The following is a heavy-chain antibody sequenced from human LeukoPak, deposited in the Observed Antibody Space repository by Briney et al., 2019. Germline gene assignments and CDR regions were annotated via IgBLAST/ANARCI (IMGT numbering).Heavy chain of an antibody. CDR1: GYSLTSYW. Sequence: GESLKISCKGSGYSLTSYWIGWVRQMPGKGLEWMGIIYPGDSHTTYSPSFQGQVTITADKSISTAYLQWSSLKASDTAMYYCARPTDSSGLIDYWGQGTLVTVSS. CDR3: ARPTDSSGLIDY. V-gene: IGHV5-51*01. D-gene: IGHD3-22*01. J-gene: IGHJ4*02. CDR2: IYPGDSHT.